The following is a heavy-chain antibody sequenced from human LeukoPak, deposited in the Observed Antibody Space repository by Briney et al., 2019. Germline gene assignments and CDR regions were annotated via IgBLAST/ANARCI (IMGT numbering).Heavy chain of an antibody. Sequence: PSETLSLTCTVSGGSISDSYWSWIRQPPRKGLEWIAYIHYNESANYNPPLKSRVTISIDTSKNQFSLRLSSVTAAGTAVYYCARHRGCSGRTCKYWFDPWGQGTLVTVSS. CDR2: IHYNESA. V-gene: IGHV4-59*01. D-gene: IGHD2-15*01. CDR1: GGSISDSY. CDR3: ARHRGCSGRTCKYWFDP. J-gene: IGHJ5*02.